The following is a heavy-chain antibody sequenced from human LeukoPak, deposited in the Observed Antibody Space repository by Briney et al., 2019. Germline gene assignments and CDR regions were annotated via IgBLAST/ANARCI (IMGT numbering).Heavy chain of an antibody. D-gene: IGHD3-3*01. CDR3: AKVRLRDFWIDY. CDR2: ISGSGGST. Sequence: GGSLRLSCTGSGFTFGDHAMSWVRQAPGKGLEWVSAISGSGGSTYYADSVKGRFTISRDNSKNTLYLQMNSLRAEDTAVYYCAKVRLRDFWIDYWGQGTLVTVSS. J-gene: IGHJ4*02. V-gene: IGHV3-23*01. CDR1: GFTFGDHA.